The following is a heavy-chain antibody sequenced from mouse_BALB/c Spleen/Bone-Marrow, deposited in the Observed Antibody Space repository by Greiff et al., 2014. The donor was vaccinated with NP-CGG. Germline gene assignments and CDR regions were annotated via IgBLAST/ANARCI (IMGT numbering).Heavy chain of an antibody. Sequence: VQLQQSGAELARPGASVKLSCKASGYTFTSYWMQWVKQRPGQGLEWIGAIYPGDGDTRYTQKFKGKATLTAGKSSSTAYMQLSSLASEDSAVYYCASQGDYGSFDYWGQGTTLTVSS. V-gene: IGHV1-87*01. J-gene: IGHJ2*01. CDR1: GYTFTSYW. CDR2: IYPGDGDT. CDR3: ASQGDYGSFDY. D-gene: IGHD1-1*02.